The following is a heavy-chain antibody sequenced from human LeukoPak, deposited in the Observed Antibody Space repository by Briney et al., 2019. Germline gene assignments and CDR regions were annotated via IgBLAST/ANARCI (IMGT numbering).Heavy chain of an antibody. CDR3: AKEPIPHCGSNSCYRGFDI. D-gene: IGHD2-2*02. J-gene: IGHJ3*02. CDR1: EFTFSTYG. V-gene: IGHV3-30*02. Sequence: PGGSLRLSCAASEFTFSTYGIHWVRQAPGKGLEWVAFIRYDGRIQYYADSVKGRFTISRGNSKNTLYLQMNSLRAEDTAVYYCAKEPIPHCGSNSCYRGFDIWGQGTMVTVSS. CDR2: IRYDGRIQ.